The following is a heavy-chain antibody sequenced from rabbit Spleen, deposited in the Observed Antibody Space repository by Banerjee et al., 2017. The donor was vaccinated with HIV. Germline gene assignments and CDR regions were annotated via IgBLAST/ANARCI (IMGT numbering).Heavy chain of an antibody. Sequence: QEQLVESGGGLVQPEGSLKLSCTASGFSFSNKAVMCWVRQAPGKGLEWIACINAVTGKPVYASWAKGRSTFSKTSSTTVTLQMTSLTPADTATYFCARNPYYTGGFAGSAYTTWGQGTLVTVS. CDR2: INAVTGKP. CDR1: GFSFSNKAV. D-gene: IGHD6-1*01. V-gene: IGHV1S45*01. J-gene: IGHJ4*01. CDR3: ARNPYYTGGFAGSAYTT.